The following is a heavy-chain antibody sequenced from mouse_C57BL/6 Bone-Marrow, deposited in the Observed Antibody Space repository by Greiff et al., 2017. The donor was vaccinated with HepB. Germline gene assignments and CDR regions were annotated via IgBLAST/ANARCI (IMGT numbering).Heavy chain of an antibody. CDR2: IYPGSGNT. CDR1: GYTFTDYY. J-gene: IGHJ3*01. CDR3: ATRSAWCAY. Sequence: VQLQQSGAELVRPGASVKLSCKASGYTFTDYYINWVKQRPGQGLEWIARIYPGSGNTYYNEKFKGKATLTAEKYSSTAYMQLSSLTSEDSAVYFCATRSAWCAYWGKGTLVTVSA. V-gene: IGHV1-76*01.